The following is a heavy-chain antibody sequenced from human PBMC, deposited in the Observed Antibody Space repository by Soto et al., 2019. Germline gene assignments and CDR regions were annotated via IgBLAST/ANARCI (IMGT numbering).Heavy chain of an antibody. V-gene: IGHV3-23*01. Sequence: EVQLLESGGGLVQPGGSLRLSCAASGFTFSSYAMNWVRQAPGKGLEWVSSISGSGDITYYADSVKGRFTISRDNSKSTLNLQMNSLRADDTAVYYCANEIAGSGVVGPTDSWGQGTLVTVSS. D-gene: IGHD1-26*01. CDR2: ISGSGDIT. CDR1: GFTFSSYA. J-gene: IGHJ4*02. CDR3: ANEIAGSGVVGPTDS.